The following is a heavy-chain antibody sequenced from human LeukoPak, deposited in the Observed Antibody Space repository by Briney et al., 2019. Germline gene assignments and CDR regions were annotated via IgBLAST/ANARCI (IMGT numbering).Heavy chain of an antibody. D-gene: IGHD4-17*01. CDR1: GYTFTGYY. V-gene: IGHV1-2*02. Sequence: ASVTVSCKASGYTFTGYYMHWVRQAPGQGLEWMGWINPNSGGTNCAQKFQGRVTMTRDTSISTAYMELSRLRSDDTAVYYCARDLHYGDAQNYWGQGTLVTVSS. J-gene: IGHJ4*02. CDR3: ARDLHYGDAQNY. CDR2: INPNSGGT.